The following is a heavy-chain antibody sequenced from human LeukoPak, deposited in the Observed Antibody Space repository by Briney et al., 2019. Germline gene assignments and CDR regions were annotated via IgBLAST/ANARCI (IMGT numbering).Heavy chain of an antibody. Sequence: SETLSLTCTVSGYSISSGYYWGWIRQPPGKGLEWIGSIYHSGSTYYNPSLKSRVTISADTSKNQFSLKLSSVTAADTAVYYCARVDNYDFWSGYSFDYWGQGTLVTVSS. J-gene: IGHJ4*02. V-gene: IGHV4-38-2*02. CDR2: IYHSGST. CDR1: GYSISSGYY. D-gene: IGHD3-3*01. CDR3: ARVDNYDFWSGYSFDY.